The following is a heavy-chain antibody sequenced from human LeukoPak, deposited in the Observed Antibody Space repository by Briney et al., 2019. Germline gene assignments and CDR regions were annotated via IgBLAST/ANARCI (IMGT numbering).Heavy chain of an antibody. D-gene: IGHD3/OR15-3a*01. CDR3: ARSAGTGGPYYFDY. CDR1: GFTFSSYE. Sequence: PGGSLRLSCAASGFTFSSYEMNWVRQAPGKGLEWVSSISGLSTYIYYPDSMKGRFTISRDNAKNSLFLQVSSLRAEDTAVYFCARSAGTGGPYYFDYWGQGSLVTVSS. CDR2: ISGLSTYI. V-gene: IGHV3-21*04. J-gene: IGHJ4*02.